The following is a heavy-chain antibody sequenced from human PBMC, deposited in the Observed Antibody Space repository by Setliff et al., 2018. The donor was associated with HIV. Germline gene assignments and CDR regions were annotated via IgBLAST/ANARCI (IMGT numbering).Heavy chain of an antibody. J-gene: IGHJ3*02. CDR3: TTATIPPAGWGALDI. CDR2: VKIDSDGGTI. D-gene: IGHD6-19*01. Sequence: PGGSLRLSCAASGFTFSNAWMNWVRQAPGKGLEWVGRVKIDSDGGTIDYAAPVQGRFVISRDDSQNLLSLQLNALRTEDTGVYYCTTATIPPAGWGALDIWGPGTTVTVSS. CDR1: GFTFSNAW. V-gene: IGHV3-15*07.